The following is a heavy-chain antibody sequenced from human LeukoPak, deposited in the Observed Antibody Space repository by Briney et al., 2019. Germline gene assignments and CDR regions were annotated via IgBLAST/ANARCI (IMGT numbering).Heavy chain of an antibody. D-gene: IGHD1-26*01. J-gene: IGHJ4*02. CDR3: ARGLDTYKSGVD. Sequence: SETLSLTCAVYGGSFSGYYCTWIRQAPGKGLEWIGEIHPSGSTNYNPSLMSRVSLSLDTSKNQFSLRLSSVTAAGTAVYFCARGLDTYKSGVDWGQGTLVTVSS. CDR2: IHPSGST. CDR1: GGSFSGYY. V-gene: IGHV4-34*01.